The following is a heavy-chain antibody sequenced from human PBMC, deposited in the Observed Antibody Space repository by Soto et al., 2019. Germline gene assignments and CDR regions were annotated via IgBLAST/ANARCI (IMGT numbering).Heavy chain of an antibody. D-gene: IGHD3-3*01. Sequence: PSETLSLTCAVYGGSFSGYYWSWIRQPPGKGLEWIGEINHSGSTNYNPSLKSRVTISVDTSKNQFSLKLSSVTAADTAVYYCASRGVYYDFWSGYYNPAYWFDPWGQGTLVTVSS. CDR3: ASRGVYYDFWSGYYNPAYWFDP. CDR1: GGSFSGYY. CDR2: INHSGST. V-gene: IGHV4-34*01. J-gene: IGHJ5*02.